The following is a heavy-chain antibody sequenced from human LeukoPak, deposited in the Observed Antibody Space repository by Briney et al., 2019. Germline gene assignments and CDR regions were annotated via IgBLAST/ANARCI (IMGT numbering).Heavy chain of an antibody. D-gene: IGHD3-22*01. V-gene: IGHV3-43*02. Sequence: GGSLRLSCAASGFTFDDYAMHWVPQAPGKGLEWVSLISGDGGSTYYADSVKGRFTISKDNSKNSLYLQMNSLRTGDTALYYCAKNPIDSSGYNTRSNYYYGMDVWGQGTTVTVSS. CDR3: AKNPIDSSGYNTRSNYYYGMDV. CDR2: ISGDGGST. CDR1: GFTFDDYA. J-gene: IGHJ6*02.